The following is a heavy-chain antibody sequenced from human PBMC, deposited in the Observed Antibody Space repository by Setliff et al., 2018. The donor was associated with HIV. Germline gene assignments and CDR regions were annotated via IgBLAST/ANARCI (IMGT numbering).Heavy chain of an antibody. V-gene: IGHV1-3*01. CDR2: VNAGNGKT. J-gene: IGHJ4*02. D-gene: IGHD2-21*02. Sequence: ASVKVSCKASEYTFASHSMHWVRQAPGQRFEWMGWVNAGNGKTEYSQKFQDRVIIWRDTSANIAYMDLTSLRSEDTAVYFCVRGIESGAWIIDYWGQGTLVTVSS. CDR1: EYTFASHS. CDR3: VRGIESGAWIIDY.